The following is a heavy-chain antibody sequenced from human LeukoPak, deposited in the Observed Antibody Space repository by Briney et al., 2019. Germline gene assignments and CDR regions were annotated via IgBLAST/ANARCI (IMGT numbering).Heavy chain of an antibody. CDR2: IKQDGSEK. CDR3: ARVMGYSYGAGFDY. CDR1: GFTFSSYW. J-gene: IGHJ4*02. V-gene: IGHV3-7*04. Sequence: GGSLRLSCAASGFTFSSYWMSWVRQAPGKGLEWVANIKQDGSEKYYVDSVKGRFTISRDNAKNSLYLQMNSLRAEDTAVYYCARVMGYSYGAGFDYWGQGTLVTVSS. D-gene: IGHD5-18*01.